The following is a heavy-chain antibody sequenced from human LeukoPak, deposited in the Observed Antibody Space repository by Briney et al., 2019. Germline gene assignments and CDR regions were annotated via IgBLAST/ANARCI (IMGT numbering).Heavy chain of an antibody. V-gene: IGHV3-30*04. D-gene: IGHD6-19*01. CDR2: ISYDGSNN. J-gene: IGHJ6*02. CDR3: ARAYAGSSGWYFHYYYGMDV. CDR1: GFPFSSYA. Sequence: PGGSLRLSCAASGFPFSSYAMHWVRQAPGKGLEWVAVISYDGSNNYYADSVKGRFTISRDNSKNTLYLQMNSLRPEDTAVYFCARAYAGSSGWYFHYYYGMDVWGQGTTVTVSS.